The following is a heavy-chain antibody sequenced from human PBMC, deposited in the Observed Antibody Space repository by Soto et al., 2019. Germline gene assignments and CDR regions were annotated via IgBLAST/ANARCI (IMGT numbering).Heavy chain of an antibody. CDR3: AREEARGYSAYDPFDY. J-gene: IGHJ4*02. CDR2: ISSSGSTI. CDR1: GFTFSSYE. D-gene: IGHD5-12*01. V-gene: IGHV3-48*03. Sequence: GGSLRLSCAASGFTFSSYEMNWVRQAPGKGLEWVSYISSSGSTIYYAGSVKGRFTISRDNARNSLYLQMNSLRAEDTAVYYCAREEARGYSAYDPFDYWGQGTLVTVPS.